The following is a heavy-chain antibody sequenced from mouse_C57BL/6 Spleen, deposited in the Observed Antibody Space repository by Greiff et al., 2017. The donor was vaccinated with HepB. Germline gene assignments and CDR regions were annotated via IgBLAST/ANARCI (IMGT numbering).Heavy chain of an antibody. CDR2: IDPSDSYT. V-gene: IGHV1-50*01. J-gene: IGHJ4*01. CDR1: GYTFTSYW. CDR3: ARRGSSPYAMDY. Sequence: QVQLQQPGAELVKPGASVKLSCKASGYTFTSYWMQWVKQRPGQGLEWIGDIDPSDSYTNYNQKFKGKATLTVDTSSSTAYMQLSSLTSEDSAVYYCARRGSSPYAMDYWGQGTSVTVSS. D-gene: IGHD1-1*01.